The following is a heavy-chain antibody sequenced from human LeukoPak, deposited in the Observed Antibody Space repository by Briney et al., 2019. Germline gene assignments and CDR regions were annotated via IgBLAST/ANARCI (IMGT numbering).Heavy chain of an antibody. Sequence: PGRSLRLSCAASGFTFSSYAMHWVRQAPGKGLEWVAVISYDGSNKYYADSVKSRFTISRDNSKNTLYLQMNSLRAEDTAVYYCARERRWDCSSTSCPFDPWGQGTLVTVSS. V-gene: IGHV3-30-3*01. CDR1: GFTFSSYA. CDR2: ISYDGSNK. J-gene: IGHJ5*02. D-gene: IGHD2-2*01. CDR3: ARERRWDCSSTSCPFDP.